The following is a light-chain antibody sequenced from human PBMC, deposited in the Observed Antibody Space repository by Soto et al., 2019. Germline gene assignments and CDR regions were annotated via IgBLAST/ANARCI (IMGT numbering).Light chain of an antibody. J-gene: IGLJ1*01. V-gene: IGLV1-40*01. Sequence: QSALTQPASVSGSPGQSITISCTGSSSNIGAGYDVHWYQQRPTTAPKLLIYGNTNRPSGVPDRFSGSKSGTSASLAITGLQAEDEADYYRQSYDSSLSHYVFGTGTKVTVL. CDR3: QSYDSSLSHYV. CDR1: SSNIGAGYD. CDR2: GNT.